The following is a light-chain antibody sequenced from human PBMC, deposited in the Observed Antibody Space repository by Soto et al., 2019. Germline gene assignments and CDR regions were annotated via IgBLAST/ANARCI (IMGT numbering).Light chain of an antibody. J-gene: IGKJ1*01. CDR2: DAS. V-gene: IGKV3-11*01. CDR3: QQRSNWPRT. CDR1: QSVSSY. Sequence: EIVLTQSPATLFLSPGDRATLSCRASQSVSSYLAWYQQKPGQAPSLLIYDASNRATGIPARFSGSGSGTDFTLTISSLEPEDFAVYYCQQRSNWPRTFGQGTKVDIK.